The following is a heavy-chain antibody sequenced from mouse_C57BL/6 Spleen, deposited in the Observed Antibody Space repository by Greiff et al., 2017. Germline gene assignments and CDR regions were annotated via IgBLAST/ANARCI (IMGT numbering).Heavy chain of an antibody. J-gene: IGHJ1*03. CDR1: GYTFTSYW. V-gene: IGHV1-72*01. D-gene: IGHD2-4*01. CDR2: IDPNSGGT. CDR3: ARGGYDYGWYFDV. Sequence: QVQLKQPGAELVKPGASVKLSCKASGYTFTSYWMHWVKQRPGRGLEWIGRIDPNSGGTKYNEKFKSKATLTVDKPSSTAYMQLSSLTSEDSAVYYCARGGYDYGWYFDVWGTGTTVTVSS.